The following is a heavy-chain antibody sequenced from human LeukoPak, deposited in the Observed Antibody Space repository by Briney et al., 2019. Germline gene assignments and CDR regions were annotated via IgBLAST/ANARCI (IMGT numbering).Heavy chain of an antibody. CDR3: ARVARIAAAGYFVY. V-gene: IGHV1-2*06. CDR1: GYTFTGYY. J-gene: IGHJ4*02. Sequence: ASVRVSCKASGYTFTGYYMHWVRQAPGQGLEWMGRINPNSGGTNYAQKFQGRATMTRDTSISTAYMELSRLRSDDTAVYYCARVARIAAAGYFVYWGQGTLVTVSS. CDR2: INPNSGGT. D-gene: IGHD6-13*01.